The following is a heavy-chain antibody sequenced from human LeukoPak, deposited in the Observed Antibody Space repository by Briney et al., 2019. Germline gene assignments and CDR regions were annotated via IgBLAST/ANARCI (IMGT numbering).Heavy chain of an antibody. CDR3: ARNRGMGY. D-gene: IGHD2/OR15-2a*01. J-gene: IGHJ4*02. Sequence: PGGSLRLSCAASGFTFSSYEMNWVRQAPGKGLEWVSVIYSGGSTYYADSVKGRFTISRDNSKNTLYLQMNSLRAEDTAVYYRARNRGMGYWGQGTLVTVSS. V-gene: IGHV3-66*02. CDR2: IYSGGST. CDR1: GFTFSSYE.